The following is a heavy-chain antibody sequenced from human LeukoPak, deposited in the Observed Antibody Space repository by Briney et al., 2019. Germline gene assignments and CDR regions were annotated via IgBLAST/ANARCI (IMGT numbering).Heavy chain of an antibody. Sequence: GGSLRRSCAASGFTFSSYSMNWVRQAPGKGLEWVSSISSSSSYIYYADSVKGRFTISRDNAKNSLYLQMNSLRAEDTAVYYCARGRGTAMSGFYCYYYGMDVWGQGTTVTVSS. CDR3: ARGRGTAMSGFYCYYYGMDV. V-gene: IGHV3-21*01. CDR1: GFTFSSYS. J-gene: IGHJ6*02. CDR2: ISSSSSYI. D-gene: IGHD5-18*01.